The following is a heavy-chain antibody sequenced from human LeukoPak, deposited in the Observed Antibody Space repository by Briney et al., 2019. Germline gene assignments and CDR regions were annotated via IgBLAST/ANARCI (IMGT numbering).Heavy chain of an antibody. D-gene: IGHD1-26*01. CDR3: ARQWELADAFDI. V-gene: IGHV1-18*04. Sequence: ASVKVSCKASGYTFTGYYMHWVRQAPGQGLEWMGWISAYNGNTNYAQKLQGRVTMTTDTSTSTAYMELRSLRSDDTAVYYCARQWELADAFDIWGQGTMVTVSS. J-gene: IGHJ3*02. CDR2: ISAYNGNT. CDR1: GYTFTGYY.